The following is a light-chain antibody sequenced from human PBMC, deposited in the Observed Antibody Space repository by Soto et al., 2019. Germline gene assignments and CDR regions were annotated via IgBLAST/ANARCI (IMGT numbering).Light chain of an antibody. J-gene: IGKJ1*01. CDR3: QQYGSSPPRT. Sequence: EIVLTQSPCILSLSPGERATLSCRASQSVSNDFLAWYQQKPGQAPRLLIYGASTRATDVPDRFSGSGSGADFTLSISRLEPEDFAVYYCQQYGSSPPRTFGQGTKVDNK. CDR2: GAS. CDR1: QSVSNDF. V-gene: IGKV3-20*01.